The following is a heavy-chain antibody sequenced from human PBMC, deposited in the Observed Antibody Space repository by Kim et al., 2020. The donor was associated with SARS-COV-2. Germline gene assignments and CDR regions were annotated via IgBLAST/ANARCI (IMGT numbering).Heavy chain of an antibody. V-gene: IGHV3-43*02. D-gene: IGHD1-20*01. CDR2: ISGDGGST. CDR1: GFTFDDYA. J-gene: IGHJ4*02. Sequence: GGSLRLSCAASGFTFDDYAMHWVRQAPGKGLEWVSLISGDGGSTYYADSVKGRFTISRDNSKNSLYLQMNSLRTEDTALYYCAKDYYDDITGTPHYFDYWGQGTLVTVSS. CDR3: AKDYYDDITGTPHYFDY.